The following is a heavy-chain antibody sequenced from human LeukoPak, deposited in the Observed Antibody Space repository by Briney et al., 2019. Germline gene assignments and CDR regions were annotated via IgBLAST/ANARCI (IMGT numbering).Heavy chain of an antibody. CDR3: AKGRDSYYYYYYMDV. CDR1: GFTFSSYG. Sequence: GGSLRLSCAASGFTFSSYGMHWVRQAPGKGLEWVAFIRYDGSNEYYADSVKGRFTISRDNSKNTLYLQMNSLRAEDTAVYYCAKGRDSYYYYYYMDVWGKGTTVTISS. V-gene: IGHV3-30*02. CDR2: IRYDGSNE. J-gene: IGHJ6*03. D-gene: IGHD2-15*01.